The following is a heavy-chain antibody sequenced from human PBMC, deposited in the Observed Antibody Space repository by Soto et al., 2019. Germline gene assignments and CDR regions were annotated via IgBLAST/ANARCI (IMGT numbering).Heavy chain of an antibody. CDR1: GFTFSNAW. V-gene: IGHV3-15*01. CDR2: IKSKADGGTI. CDR3: TTYLTIFGDFQGY. Sequence: GGSLRLSCATSGFTFSNAWMTWVRQAPGKGLEWVGRIKSKADGGTIDYAASVKGRLTISRDDSENTLFRQMNSLKTEDTAVYYCTTYLTIFGDFQGYWGQGTVVTVSS. J-gene: IGHJ4*02. D-gene: IGHD3-3*01.